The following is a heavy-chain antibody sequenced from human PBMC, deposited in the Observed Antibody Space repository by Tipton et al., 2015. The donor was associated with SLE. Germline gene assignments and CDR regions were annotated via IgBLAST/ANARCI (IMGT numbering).Heavy chain of an antibody. D-gene: IGHD1-26*01. CDR2: INHSGST. CDR3: AMGGSYYDDAFDI. Sequence: TLSLTCAVYGGSFSGYYSSWIRQPPGKGLEWIGEINHSGSTNYNPSLKSRVTISVDTSKNQFSLKLSSVTAADTAVYYCAMGGSYYDDAFDIWGQGTMVTVSS. J-gene: IGHJ3*02. V-gene: IGHV4-34*01. CDR1: GGSFSGYY.